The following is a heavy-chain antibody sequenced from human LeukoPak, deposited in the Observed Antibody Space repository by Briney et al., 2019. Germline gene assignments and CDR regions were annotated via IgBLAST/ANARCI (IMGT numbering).Heavy chain of an antibody. CDR3: AKAEGYDIWTGLDY. CDR1: RFTFSSYA. J-gene: IGHJ4*02. CDR2: IGAIGGST. Sequence: GGSLRLSCATSRFTFSSYAMSWVRHAPGEGLEWVSGIGAIGGSTYYTDSVKGGFNISRDNSKNTLYLQMNSLRTEDTAVYYCAKAEGYDIWTGLDYWGQGTLVTVSS. D-gene: IGHD3-9*01. V-gene: IGHV3-23*01.